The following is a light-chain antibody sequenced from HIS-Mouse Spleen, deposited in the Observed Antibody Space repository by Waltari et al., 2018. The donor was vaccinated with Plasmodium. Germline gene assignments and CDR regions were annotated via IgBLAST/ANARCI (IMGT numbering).Light chain of an antibody. J-gene: IGLJ2*01. Sequence: SYELTQPPSVSVSPEQPASITCSGDELGDKYACWYQQKPGQSPVLVIYQDSKRPSGIPERFSGSNSGNTATLTISGTQAMDEADYYCQAWDSSTVVFGGGTKLTVL. CDR1: ELGDKY. CDR2: QDS. CDR3: QAWDSSTVV. V-gene: IGLV3-1*01.